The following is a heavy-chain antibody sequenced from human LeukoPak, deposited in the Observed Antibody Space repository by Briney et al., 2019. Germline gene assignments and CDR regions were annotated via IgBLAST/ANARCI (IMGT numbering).Heavy chain of an antibody. CDR3: AKSAIAVGGSHFDY. CDR2: MRNDGSDK. D-gene: IGHD6-19*01. Sequence: GGSLRLSCAASGFTFSTYGMHWVRQAPGKGLEWVAFMRNDGSDKYYADSVKGRFTISRDNSKNTLYLQINSLKTEGTAIYYCAKSAIAVGGSHFDYWGQGNLVTVSS. J-gene: IGHJ4*02. CDR1: GFTFSTYG. V-gene: IGHV3-30*02.